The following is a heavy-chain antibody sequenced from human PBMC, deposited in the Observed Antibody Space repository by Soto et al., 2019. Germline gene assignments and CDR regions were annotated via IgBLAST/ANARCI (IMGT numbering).Heavy chain of an antibody. CDR3: ATYTALAKYYFDY. CDR2: IYPSGTI. CDR1: GVSITTNGYS. D-gene: IGHD3-16*01. Sequence: PSETLSLTCAVSGVSITTNGYSWSWIRQPPGKGLEWIGYIYPSGTIFYNPSLNSRVTISADTSNNQFSLKLTSVTAADTAVYFCATYTALAKYYFDYWGRGTLVTSPQ. V-gene: IGHV4-30-2*01. J-gene: IGHJ4*02.